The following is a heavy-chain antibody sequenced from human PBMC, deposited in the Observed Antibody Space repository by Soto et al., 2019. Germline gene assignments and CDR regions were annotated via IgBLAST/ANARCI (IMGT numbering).Heavy chain of an antibody. D-gene: IGHD3-22*01. V-gene: IGHV4-61*01. CDR2: IYYSGST. CDR1: GGSVSGGNYY. CDR3: ARGRRYYYDNTGPFYFEH. J-gene: IGHJ4*02. Sequence: KTSETLSLTCTVSGGSVSGGNYYWSWIRQPPGKGLEWIGYIYYSGSTNYNPSLKSRVTILVDTSKNQFSQKLISVTAADTAVYYCARGRRYYYDNTGPFYFEHWGQGXLVTVYS.